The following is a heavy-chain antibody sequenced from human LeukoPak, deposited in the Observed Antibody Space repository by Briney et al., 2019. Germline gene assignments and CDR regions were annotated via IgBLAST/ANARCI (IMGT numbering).Heavy chain of an antibody. CDR2: INAGNGNI. D-gene: IGHD6-13*01. J-gene: IGHJ5*02. CDR3: ARGRGDSSSWYWFDP. V-gene: IGHV1-3*01. Sequence: GASVKVSCKASGYTFINYAIHWVRQAPGQRLEWMGWINAGNGNIKYSQRFQGRVTITTDTSANIAYMELRSLRSDDTAVYYCARGRGDSSSWYWFDPWGQGTLVTVSS. CDR1: GYTFINYA.